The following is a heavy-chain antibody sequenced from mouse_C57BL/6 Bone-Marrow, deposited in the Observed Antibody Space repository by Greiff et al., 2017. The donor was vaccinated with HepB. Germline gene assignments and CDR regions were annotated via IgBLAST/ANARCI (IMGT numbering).Heavy chain of an antibody. CDR3: TRERVLLHFAMDY. V-gene: IGHV1-15*01. D-gene: IGHD2-10*01. Sequence: QVQLQQSGAELVRPGASVTLSCKASGYTFTDYEMHWVQQTPVHGLEWIGAIDPENGGTAYNQKFKGKAILTADTSSSTAYMELRSLTSEDSAVYYCTRERVLLHFAMDYWGQGTSVTVSS. CDR1: GYTFTDYE. J-gene: IGHJ4*01. CDR2: IDPENGGT.